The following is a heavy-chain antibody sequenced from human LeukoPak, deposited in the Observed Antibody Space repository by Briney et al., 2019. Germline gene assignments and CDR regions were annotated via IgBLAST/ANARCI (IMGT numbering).Heavy chain of an antibody. Sequence: PSETLSLTCTVSGGSISSYYWSWIRQPAGKGLEWIGRIYTSGSTNYNPSLKSRVTMSVDTSKNQFSLKLSSVTAADTAVYYCARERITMVRGVIPSYYYYMDVWGKGTTVTISS. CDR2: IYTSGST. CDR1: GGSISSYY. V-gene: IGHV4-4*07. J-gene: IGHJ6*03. CDR3: ARERITMVRGVIPSYYYYMDV. D-gene: IGHD3-10*01.